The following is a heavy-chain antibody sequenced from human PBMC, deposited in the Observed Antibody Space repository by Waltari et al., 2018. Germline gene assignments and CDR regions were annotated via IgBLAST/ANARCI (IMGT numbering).Heavy chain of an antibody. D-gene: IGHD3-22*01. CDR3: ARDSGPYASSGHSDH. J-gene: IGHJ4*02. CDR2: IIPIFGTA. Sequence: QVRLGQSGAEVKRPGSSVKVSCKASGGTLSSYAISWVRQAPGQGCEWMGRIIPIFGTANYAQKFQGIVTITADKSTRTAYMSLSSLRSQDTAVYYCARDSGPYASSGHSDHWGQGTLVTVSS. CDR1: GGTLSSYA. V-gene: IGHV1-69*08.